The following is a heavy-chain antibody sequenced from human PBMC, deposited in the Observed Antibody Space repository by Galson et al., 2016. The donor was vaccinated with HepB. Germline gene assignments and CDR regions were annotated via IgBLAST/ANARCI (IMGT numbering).Heavy chain of an antibody. Sequence: SGAEVKKPGESLKISCKGXGYTFSKYWIGWVRQMPGKGLEWMGIIXXDDSDTTYSPSFQGQVTLSVGTSTHTAYMQWNSLKASDTAMYYCARGTGPPNNWFDPWXXXTLVTXSS. CDR3: ARGTGPPNNWFDP. D-gene: IGHD3/OR15-3a*01. CDR1: GYTFSKYW. V-gene: IGHV5-51*01. CDR2: IXXDDSDT. J-gene: IGHJ5*02.